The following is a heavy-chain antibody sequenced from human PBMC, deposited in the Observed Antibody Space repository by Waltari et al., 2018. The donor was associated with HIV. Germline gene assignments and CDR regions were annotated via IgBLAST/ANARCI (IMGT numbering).Heavy chain of an antibody. CDR1: GGTFSSYA. V-gene: IGHV1-69*04. CDR3: VGYYYDSSGYYPFDF. D-gene: IGHD3-22*01. J-gene: IGHJ4*02. Sequence: QVQLVQSGAEVKKPGSSVKVSCKASGGTFSSYAIRWVRPAPGQGLEWMGSSIPFLGIANYAEKVQGRVTSTAGKSTSTDDMELSSLRSEETAVYDCVGYYYDSSGYYPFDFWGQGTLVTVSS. CDR2: SIPFLGIA.